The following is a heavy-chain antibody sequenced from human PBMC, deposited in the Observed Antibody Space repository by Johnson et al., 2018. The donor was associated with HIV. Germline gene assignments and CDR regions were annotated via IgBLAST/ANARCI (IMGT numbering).Heavy chain of an antibody. Sequence: VQLVESGGGLVQPGRSLRLSCAASGFTFDDYAMHWVRQAPGKGLEWVSGISWNSGSIGYADSVKGRFTISRDNAKNSLYLQMNSLRAEDTALYYCANDMERYSYGPVAFDIWGQGTMVTVSS. CDR2: ISWNSGSI. D-gene: IGHD5-18*01. V-gene: IGHV3-9*01. CDR1: GFTFDDYA. J-gene: IGHJ3*02. CDR3: ANDMERYSYGPVAFDI.